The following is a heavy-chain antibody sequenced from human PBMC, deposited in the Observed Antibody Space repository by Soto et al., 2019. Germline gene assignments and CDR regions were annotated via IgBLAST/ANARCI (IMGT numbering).Heavy chain of an antibody. CDR2: IDHSGIT. CDR1: SGPFNIYA. V-gene: IGHV4-34*01. J-gene: IGHJ6*02. Sequence: ETLSLRCAVHSGPFNIYAWTWIGQPPGKGLEWIGEIDHSGITTYNPSLNSRITMAVDTSKNLFSLNGSSLTAADTAVYYCARGLRYSGIDVWGQGNSVT. CDR3: ARGLRYSGIDV.